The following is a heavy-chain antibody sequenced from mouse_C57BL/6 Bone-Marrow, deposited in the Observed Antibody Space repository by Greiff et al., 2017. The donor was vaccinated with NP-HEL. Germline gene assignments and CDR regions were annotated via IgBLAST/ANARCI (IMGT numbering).Heavy chain of an antibody. V-gene: IGHV7-1*01. D-gene: IGHD1-1*01. J-gene: IGHJ1*03. CDR3: ARDSYYYGRSPHWYFDV. CDR1: GFTFSDFY. CDR2: SRNKANDYTT. Sequence: EVQRVESGGGLVQSGRSLRLSCATSGFTFSDFYMEWVRQAPGKGLEWIAASRNKANDYTTEYSASVKGRFIVSRDTSQSILYLQMNALRAEDTAIYYCARDSYYYGRSPHWYFDVWGTGTTVTVSS.